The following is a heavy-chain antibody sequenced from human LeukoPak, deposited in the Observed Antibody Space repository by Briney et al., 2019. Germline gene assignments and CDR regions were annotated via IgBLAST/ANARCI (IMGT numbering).Heavy chain of an antibody. CDR3: ARNEPAMVSGYFDY. CDR1: GGTFSSYA. CDR2: IIPLFGTA. V-gene: IGHV1-69*01. Sequence: GSSVKVSCKASGGTFSSYAISWVRQAPGQGLEWMGGIIPLFGTANYAQKFQGRVTITADESTSTAYMELSSLRSEDTAVYYCARNEPAMVSGYFDYWGQGTLVTVSS. D-gene: IGHD5-18*01. J-gene: IGHJ4*02.